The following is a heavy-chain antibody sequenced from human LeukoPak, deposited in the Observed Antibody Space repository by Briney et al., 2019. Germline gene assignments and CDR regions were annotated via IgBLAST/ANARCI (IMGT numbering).Heavy chain of an antibody. Sequence: SETLSLTCAVSGYSISSGYYWGWIRQPPGQGLDGIGIIYHSGSTYYNPSLKSRVTISVDTSKNQFSLKLSSVTAADTAVYYCARQVESDFWSGYYNNWFDPWGQGTLVTVSS. J-gene: IGHJ5*02. D-gene: IGHD3-3*01. CDR3: ARQVESDFWSGYYNNWFDP. V-gene: IGHV4-38-2*01. CDR2: IYHSGST. CDR1: GYSISSGYY.